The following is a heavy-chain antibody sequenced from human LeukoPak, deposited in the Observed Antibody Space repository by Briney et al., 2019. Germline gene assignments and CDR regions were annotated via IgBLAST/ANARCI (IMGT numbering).Heavy chain of an antibody. Sequence: GGSLRLSCAASGFTFSSYAMSWVRQAPGKGLEWVSAISGSGGNTFYADSVKGRFTISRDNSKNTLYLQMNSLRADDTAVYYCAKFFDILTGYFDSWGQGTLVTVSS. CDR1: GFTFSSYA. CDR3: AKFFDILTGYFDS. CDR2: ISGSGGNT. J-gene: IGHJ4*02. D-gene: IGHD3-9*01. V-gene: IGHV3-23*01.